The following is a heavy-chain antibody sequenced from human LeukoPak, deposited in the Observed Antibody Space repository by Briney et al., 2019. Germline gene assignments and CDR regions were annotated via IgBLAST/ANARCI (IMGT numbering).Heavy chain of an antibody. Sequence: HPGGSLRLSCAASGFTFSSYAVHWVRQAPGKGLEWVAVISYDGSNKYYADSVKGRFTISRDNSKNTLYLQMNSLRAEDSAVYYCARDLHYWGQGTLVTVSS. J-gene: IGHJ4*02. CDR1: GFTFSSYA. V-gene: IGHV3-30-3*01. CDR2: ISYDGSNK. CDR3: ARDLHY.